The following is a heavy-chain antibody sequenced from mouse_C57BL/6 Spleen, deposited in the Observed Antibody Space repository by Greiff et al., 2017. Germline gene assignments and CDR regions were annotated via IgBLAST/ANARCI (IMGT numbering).Heavy chain of an antibody. V-gene: IGHV1-26*01. J-gene: IGHJ4*01. CDR1: GYTFTDYY. Sequence: EVQLQQSGPELVKPGASVKISCKASGYTFTDYYMNWVKQSHGKSLEWIGDINPNNGGTSYNQKFKGKATLTVDKSSSTAYMELRSLTSEDSAVYYCASRGRGLLYAMDYWGQGTSVTVSS. CDR2: INPNNGGT. CDR3: ASRGRGLLYAMDY. D-gene: IGHD3-1*01.